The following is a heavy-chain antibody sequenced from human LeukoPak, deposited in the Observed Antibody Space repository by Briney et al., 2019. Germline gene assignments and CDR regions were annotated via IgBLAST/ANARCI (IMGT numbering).Heavy chain of an antibody. V-gene: IGHV3-23*01. CDR1: GFTFSSYS. D-gene: IGHD6-19*01. CDR2: ITGSGGST. J-gene: IGHJ4*02. Sequence: PGGSLRLSCAASGFTFSSYSMNWVRQAPGKGLEWVSVITGSGGSTYYADSVKGRFTISRDNSKNTVSLQMNSLRAEDTAVYYCAKVGVMRRSGWFGGDYFDFWGQGTLVTVSS. CDR3: AKVGVMRRSGWFGGDYFDF.